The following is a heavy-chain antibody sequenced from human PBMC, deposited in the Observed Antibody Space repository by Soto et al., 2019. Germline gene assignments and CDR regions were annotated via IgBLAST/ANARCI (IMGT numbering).Heavy chain of an antibody. J-gene: IGHJ3*02. CDR3: TRHRIIXXXXXXXXXXXXGFDI. CDR1: GFDFSVSA. D-gene: IGHD3-3*02. V-gene: IGHV3-73*01. CDR2: IRNKAGNYAT. Sequence: VQLEESGGGLVQPGGSLKLSCAASGFDFSVSAMHWVRQASGKGLEWVGRIRNKAGNYATAYAESVKGRFTISRDDSKHTTYLQISILKTEDTAVYYCTRHRIIXXXXXXXXXXXXGFDIWGQGTMVTVSA.